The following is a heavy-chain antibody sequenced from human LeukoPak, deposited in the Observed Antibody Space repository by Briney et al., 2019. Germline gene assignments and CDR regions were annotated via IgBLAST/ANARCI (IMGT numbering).Heavy chain of an antibody. CDR1: GFTFSDYY. CDR2: ISSSGGTI. V-gene: IGHV3-11*01. Sequence: GGSLRLSCAASGFTFSDYYMSWIRQAPGKGLEWVSYISSSGGTIYYADSVKGRFTISRDNAKNSLYLQMNSLRAEDTAVYYCARDRSALIVVVPAATGSFDPWGQGTLVTVPS. J-gene: IGHJ5*02. D-gene: IGHD2-2*01. CDR3: ARDRSALIVVVPAATGSFDP.